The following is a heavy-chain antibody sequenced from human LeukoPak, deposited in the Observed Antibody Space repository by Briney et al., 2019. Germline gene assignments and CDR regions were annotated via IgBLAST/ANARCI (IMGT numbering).Heavy chain of an antibody. J-gene: IGHJ4*02. CDR3: ATGYSDYDFDF. V-gene: IGHV1-2*02. CDR2: INPNSGGT. Sequence: VASVTVSCKASGSTVTAYYIHWVRQAPGQGLEWMGWINPNSGGTNYGQNFQARVTMTRDTSIRTAYMELSRLRSDDTAVYYCATGYSDYDFDFWGQGTLVTVSS. CDR1: GSTVTAYY. D-gene: IGHD4-11*01.